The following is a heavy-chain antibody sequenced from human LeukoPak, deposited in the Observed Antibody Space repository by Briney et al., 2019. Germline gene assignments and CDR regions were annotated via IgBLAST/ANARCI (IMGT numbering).Heavy chain of an antibody. CDR2: IRYDGSNK. V-gene: IGHV3-30*02. CDR1: GFTFSSYG. J-gene: IGHJ6*02. D-gene: IGHD2-21*02. CDR3: AKVVTAIHYYYYGMDV. Sequence: PGGSLRLSCAASGFTFSSYGMHWVRQAPGKGLEWVAFIRYDGSNKYYADSVKGRFTISRDNSKNTLYLQMNSLRAEDTAVYYCAKVVTAIHYYYYGMDVWGQGTTVTVSS.